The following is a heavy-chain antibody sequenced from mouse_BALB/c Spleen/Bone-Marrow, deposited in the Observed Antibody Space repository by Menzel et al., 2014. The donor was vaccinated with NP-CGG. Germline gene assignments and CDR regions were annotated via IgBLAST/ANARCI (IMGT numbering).Heavy chain of an antibody. CDR2: INPGSGGT. D-gene: IGHD4-1*01. CDR3: ARCLTGTSALDF. J-gene: IGHJ4*01. Sequence: QVQLQQSGAELVRPGTSVKVSCKASGYALTNYLIEWVKQRPGQGLEWIGVINPGSGGTNYNEKFRGKATLTAGKSSSTAYMQLSSLTSDDSAVYFCARCLTGTSALDFWGQGTSVTVSS. V-gene: IGHV1-54*01. CDR1: GYALTNYL.